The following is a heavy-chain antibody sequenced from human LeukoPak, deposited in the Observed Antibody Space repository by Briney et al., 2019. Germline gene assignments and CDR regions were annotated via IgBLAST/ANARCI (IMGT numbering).Heavy chain of an antibody. Sequence: KPSETLSLTCTVSGGSIINHYWSSIRQPARKGLEWIGRIYSSGSANYSPSLKIRVSMSIDTSNNHFSLNLTSVTAADTALYFCARDVRYASGRSTPESWGQGTLVTVSS. J-gene: IGHJ5*02. CDR2: IYSSGSA. V-gene: IGHV4-4*07. CDR1: GGSIINHY. CDR3: ARDVRYASGRSTPES. D-gene: IGHD6-19*01.